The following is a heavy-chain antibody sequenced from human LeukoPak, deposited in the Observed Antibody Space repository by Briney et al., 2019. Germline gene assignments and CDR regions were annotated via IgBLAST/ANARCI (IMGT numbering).Heavy chain of an antibody. J-gene: IGHJ3*02. CDR3: ARGSTVTTKLGAFDI. D-gene: IGHD4-17*01. CDR2: ISANNGDT. Sequence: ASVKVSCKASGYTFTSYGIAWVRQAPGQGLQWMGWISANNGDTSYSQKLQGRATMTTDTSTNTVYMELSSLRSEDTAVYYCARGSTVTTKLGAFDIWGQGTMVTVSS. CDR1: GYTFTSYG. V-gene: IGHV1-18*01.